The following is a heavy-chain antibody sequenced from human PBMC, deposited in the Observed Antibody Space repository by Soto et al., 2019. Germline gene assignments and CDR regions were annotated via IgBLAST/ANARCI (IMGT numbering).Heavy chain of an antibody. V-gene: IGHV1-69*01. J-gene: IGHJ4*02. CDR2: IIPMFGTA. CDR3: ARFSPPRGYYAY. Sequence: QVQLVQSGAEAKKPGSSVKVSCMASGGTFNTFAISWVRQAPGQGLECMGGIIPMFGTAHYAQKFQGRVTITADESTRTVYMDLSSLRSEDTAVYYCARFSPPRGYYAYWGQGTLVTVSS. CDR1: GGTFNTFA. D-gene: IGHD3-22*01.